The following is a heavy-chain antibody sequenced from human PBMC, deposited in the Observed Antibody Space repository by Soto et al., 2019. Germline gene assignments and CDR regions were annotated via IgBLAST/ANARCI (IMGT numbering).Heavy chain of an antibody. J-gene: IGHJ4*02. CDR2: IGSDTSYI. D-gene: IGHD4-17*01. Sequence: EVQLLESGGGLVQPGGSLRLSCTASGFSFSNYAVTWVRQAPGKGLEWVSSIGSDTSYIYYADSVKGRFTISRDKSKNTVFLQMNSLRADDTAVYHRAKDPNGDYVGAFDSWGQGALVTVSS. CDR1: GFSFSNYA. CDR3: AKDPNGDYVGAFDS. V-gene: IGHV3-23*03.